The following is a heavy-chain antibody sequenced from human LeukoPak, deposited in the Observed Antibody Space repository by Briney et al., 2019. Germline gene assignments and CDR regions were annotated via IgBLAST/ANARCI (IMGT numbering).Heavy chain of an antibody. Sequence: GGSLRLSCAASGFTFSSYAMSWVRQAPGKGLEWVSAISGSGGSTYYADSVKGRFTISRDNSKNTLYLQMNSLRAEDTAVYYCAKDDYYDSSGYYNQFDYWGQGTLVTVSS. CDR2: ISGSGGST. J-gene: IGHJ4*02. CDR3: AKDDYYDSSGYYNQFDY. CDR1: GFTFSSYA. V-gene: IGHV3-23*01. D-gene: IGHD3-22*01.